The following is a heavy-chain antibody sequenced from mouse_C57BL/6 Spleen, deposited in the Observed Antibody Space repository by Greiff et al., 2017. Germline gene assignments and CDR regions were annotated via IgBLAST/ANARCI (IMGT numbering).Heavy chain of an antibody. D-gene: IGHD1-1*02. Sequence: EVQVVESGGGLVKPGGSLKLSCAASGFTFSSYAMSWVRQTPEKRLEWVATISDGGSYIYYPDNVKGRFTISRDNAKNNLYLQMSHLKSEDTAMYCCARGVLWEGAWFAYWGQGTLVTVSA. V-gene: IGHV5-4*01. J-gene: IGHJ3*01. CDR3: ARGVLWEGAWFAY. CDR2: ISDGGSYI. CDR1: GFTFSSYA.